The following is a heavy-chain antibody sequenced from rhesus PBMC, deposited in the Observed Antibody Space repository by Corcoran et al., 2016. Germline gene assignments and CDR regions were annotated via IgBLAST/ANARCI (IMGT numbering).Heavy chain of an antibody. D-gene: IGHD1-7*02. V-gene: IGHV4-65*01. Sequence: QVQLQESGPGLVKPSETLSLTCAVSGGSVSSSNWWSWIRQPPGKGLEWVGYISGSSGSNYYNPSLKSRATISTDTSKNQFSLKLSSVTAADTAVYYCARYNWNADAFDFWGQGLRVTVSS. CDR3: ARYNWNADAFDF. CDR2: ISGSSGSN. CDR1: GGSVSSSNW. J-gene: IGHJ3*01.